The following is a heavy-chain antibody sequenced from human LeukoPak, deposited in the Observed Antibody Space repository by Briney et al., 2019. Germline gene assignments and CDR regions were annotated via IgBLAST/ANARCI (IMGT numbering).Heavy chain of an antibody. CDR1: GYSFTSYW. CDR3: ARPSSYYYDSSGPQWDAFDI. CDR2: IYPGDSDT. D-gene: IGHD3-22*01. Sequence: GGSLKISCKGSGYSFTSYWIGWVRQMPGKGLEWMGIIYPGDSDTRYSPSFQGQVTISADKSISTAYLQWSSLKASDTAMYYCARPSSYYYDSSGPQWDAFDIWGQGTMVTVSS. J-gene: IGHJ3*02. V-gene: IGHV5-51*01.